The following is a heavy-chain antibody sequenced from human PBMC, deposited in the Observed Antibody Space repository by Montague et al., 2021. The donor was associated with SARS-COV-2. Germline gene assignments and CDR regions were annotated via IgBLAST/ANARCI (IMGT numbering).Heavy chain of an antibody. CDR1: GFSFRTYG. CDR2: IFYDGSKE. V-gene: IGHV3-33*01. Sequence: SLRLSCAASGFSFRTYGMHWVRRAPGKGLEWVAYIFYDGSKEDYAGSVKGRFTISRDNFKDTLYLHMNTLRAEDTAMYYCARQKDIVGTFDSWGQGTLVIVST. D-gene: IGHD5-12*01. J-gene: IGHJ4*02. CDR3: ARQKDIVGTFDS.